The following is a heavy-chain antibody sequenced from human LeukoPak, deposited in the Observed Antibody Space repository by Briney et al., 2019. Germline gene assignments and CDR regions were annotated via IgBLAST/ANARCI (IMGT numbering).Heavy chain of an antibody. D-gene: IGHD6-13*01. V-gene: IGHV4-34*01. CDR2: INHSGST. CDR3: ATRPDIASTGPGWFDP. CDR1: GGSFSGYY. Sequence: ASETLSLTRAVYGGSFSGYYWSWIRQPPGKGLEWIGEINHSGSTNYNSSLKSRVTISVDTSKNQFSLTLSSVTAADTAVYYCATRPDIASTGPGWFDPWGQGTLVTVSS. J-gene: IGHJ5*02.